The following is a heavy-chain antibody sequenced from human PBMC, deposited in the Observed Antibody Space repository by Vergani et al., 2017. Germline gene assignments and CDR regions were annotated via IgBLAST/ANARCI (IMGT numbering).Heavy chain of an antibody. CDR1: GFTFSSYA. CDR2: ISGSGGST. V-gene: IGHV3-23*01. J-gene: IGHJ5*02. D-gene: IGHD2-2*01. CDR3: YVPAAMVGFDP. Sequence: EVQLLESGGGLVQPGGSLRLSCAASGFTFSSYAMSWVRQAPGSGLEWVSAISGSGGSTYYPDSVKGRFTISRDNSKNTLYLQMNSLRAEDTAVYYCYVPAAMVGFDPWGQGTLVTASS.